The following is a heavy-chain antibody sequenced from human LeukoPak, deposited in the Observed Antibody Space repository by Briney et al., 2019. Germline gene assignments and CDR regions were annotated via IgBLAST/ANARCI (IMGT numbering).Heavy chain of an antibody. V-gene: IGHV1-8*01. Sequence: ASVKVSCKASGYTFTSYDINWVRQATGQGLEWMGWMNPNSGNTGYAQKFQGRVTVTADKSTSTAYMELSSLRSEDTAVYYCARNYYDSSGYCYLGFDYWGQGTLVTVSS. D-gene: IGHD3-22*01. CDR2: MNPNSGNT. CDR1: GYTFTSYD. J-gene: IGHJ4*02. CDR3: ARNYYDSSGYCYLGFDY.